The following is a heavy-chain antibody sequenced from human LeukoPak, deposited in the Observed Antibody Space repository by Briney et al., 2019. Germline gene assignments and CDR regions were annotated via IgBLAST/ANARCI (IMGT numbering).Heavy chain of an antibody. CDR2: ISYDGSNK. CDR1: GFTFSSYA. Sequence: GRSLRLSCAASGFTFSSYAMHWVRQAPGKGLEWVAVISYDGSNKYYADSVKGRFTISRDNSKTTLYLQMNSLRAEDTAVYYCARPRRGYGTHDAFDIWGQGTMVTVSS. J-gene: IGHJ3*02. CDR3: ARPRRGYGTHDAFDI. V-gene: IGHV3-30*04. D-gene: IGHD6-25*01.